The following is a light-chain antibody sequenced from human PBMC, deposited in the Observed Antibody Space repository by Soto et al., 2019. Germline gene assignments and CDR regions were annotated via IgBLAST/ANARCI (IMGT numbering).Light chain of an antibody. Sequence: DIQMTQYPSTLSASVGDRVTITCRASQSISNWLAWYQQKPGKAPKLLIYKASSLESGVPSRFSGGASGTEFTLTISSLQPGDFATYYCQQYDTYPCTFGQGTKLELK. CDR1: QSISNW. CDR2: KAS. CDR3: QQYDTYPCT. V-gene: IGKV1-5*03. J-gene: IGKJ2*02.